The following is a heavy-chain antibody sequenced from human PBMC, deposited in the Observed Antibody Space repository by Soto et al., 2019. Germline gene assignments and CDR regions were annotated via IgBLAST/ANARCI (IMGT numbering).Heavy chain of an antibody. Sequence: GGSLRLSCAASGFTFSSYGMHWVRQAPGKGLEWVAVIWYDGSNKYYADSVKGRFTISRDNSKNTLYLQMNSLRAEDTAVYYCARERYDFWSGYYHPFDYWGQGTLVTVSS. D-gene: IGHD3-3*01. V-gene: IGHV3-33*01. CDR2: IWYDGSNK. CDR1: GFTFSSYG. CDR3: ARERYDFWSGYYHPFDY. J-gene: IGHJ4*02.